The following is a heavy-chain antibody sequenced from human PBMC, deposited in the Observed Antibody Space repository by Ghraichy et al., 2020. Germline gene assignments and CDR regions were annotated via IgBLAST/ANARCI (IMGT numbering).Heavy chain of an antibody. V-gene: IGHV4-39*01. J-gene: IGHJ4*02. CDR3: VRRGYSGYN. Sequence: SETLSLTCTVSGGSINRSRHYWGWLRQPPGKGLVWIGSINYSGRTNYKPSLESRVTTSVDKSKNQFSLMLSSVTAADTAVFFCVRRGYSGYNWGQGTLVTVSS. CDR1: GGSINRSRHY. D-gene: IGHD5-12*01. CDR2: INYSGRT.